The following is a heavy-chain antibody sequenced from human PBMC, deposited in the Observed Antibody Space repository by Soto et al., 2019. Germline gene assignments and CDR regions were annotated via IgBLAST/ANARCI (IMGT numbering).Heavy chain of an antibody. CDR2: IWYDGSNK. D-gene: IGHD2-15*01. CDR1: GYTLSTYG. CDR3: AGDLRPGPSIFYCSYDYPNYFFDY. V-gene: IGHV3-33*01. Sequence: GGSLGLSCAAYGYTLSTYGMHWVRQAPGKGLVWVAVIWYDGSNKHYADSVKGRFTISRDNSKNMLYLQMNSLRAEDTALYYCAGDLRPGPSIFYCSYDYPNYFFDYCAQRTLVTVSS. J-gene: IGHJ4*02.